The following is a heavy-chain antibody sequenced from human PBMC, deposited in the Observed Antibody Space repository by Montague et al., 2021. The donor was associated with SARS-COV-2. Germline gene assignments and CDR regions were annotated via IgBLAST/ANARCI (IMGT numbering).Heavy chain of an antibody. CDR3: ARDLGRTGYYYGLDV. V-gene: IGHV4-31*03. Sequence: TLSLTCTVSGGSLSSGGYYWSWIRQLPGKGLEWLGYFYYSGSTYYNLSLKSRVFISADMSKYQFFLNLTSVTAADAAVYYCARDLGRTGYYYGLDVWGQGTTVTCSS. J-gene: IGHJ6*02. D-gene: IGHD3/OR15-3a*01. CDR1: GGSLSSGGYY. CDR2: FYYSGST.